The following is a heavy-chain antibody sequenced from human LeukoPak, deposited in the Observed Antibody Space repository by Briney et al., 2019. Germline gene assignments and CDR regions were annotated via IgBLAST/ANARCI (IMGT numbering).Heavy chain of an antibody. CDR3: VPRGEATGYFDY. Sequence: GGSLRLSCSASGFTFSNYAMHWVRQAPGKGLEFVSVISTDGGSTYYADSVTGRFTISRDNSKSTLYLEMNSLRPEDTAVYYCVPRGEATGYFDYWGQGTLVTVSS. D-gene: IGHD1-1*01. J-gene: IGHJ4*02. V-gene: IGHV3-64D*06. CDR1: GFTFSNYA. CDR2: ISTDGGST.